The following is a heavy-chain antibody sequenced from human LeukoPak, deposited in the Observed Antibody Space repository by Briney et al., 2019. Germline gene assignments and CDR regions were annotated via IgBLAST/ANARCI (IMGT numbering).Heavy chain of an antibody. J-gene: IGHJ6*04. D-gene: IGHD3-9*01. CDR2: ISSSGSTI. CDR1: GFTFSSYE. Sequence: GSLRLSCAASGFTFSSYEMNWVRQAPGKGLEWVSYISSSGSTIYYADSVKGRFTISRDNAKNSLYLQMNSLRAEDTAVYYCARDPSNYDILTGAYYYYYGMDVWGKGATVTASS. V-gene: IGHV3-48*03. CDR3: ARDPSNYDILTGAYYYYYGMDV.